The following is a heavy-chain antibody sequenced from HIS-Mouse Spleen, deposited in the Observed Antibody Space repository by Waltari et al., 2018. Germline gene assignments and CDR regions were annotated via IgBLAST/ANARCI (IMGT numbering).Heavy chain of an antibody. V-gene: IGHV3-53*01. D-gene: IGHD1-26*01. Sequence: EVQLVESGGGLIQPGGSLRLSCAASGFTVSSNYMSWVRQAPGKGLGWVSVIYSGGSTYSADSVKGRFTISRDNSKNTLYLQMNSLRAEDTAVYYCASRKLYSGSYYFDYWGQGTLVTVSS. CDR1: GFTVSSNY. CDR2: IYSGGST. CDR3: ASRKLYSGSYYFDY. J-gene: IGHJ4*02.